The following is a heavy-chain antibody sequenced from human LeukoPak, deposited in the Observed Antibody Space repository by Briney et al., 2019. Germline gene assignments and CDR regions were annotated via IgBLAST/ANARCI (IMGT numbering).Heavy chain of an antibody. Sequence: ASVKVSCKASGYTFTSYDINWVRQATGQGLEWMGWMNPNSGNTGYAQKFQGRVTMTRNTSISTAYMELSSLRSEDAAVYYCARGPPQTARTSLKDNWFDPWGQGTLVTVSS. CDR1: GYTFTSYD. D-gene: IGHD1-1*01. CDR3: ARGPPQTARTSLKDNWFDP. V-gene: IGHV1-8*01. CDR2: MNPNSGNT. J-gene: IGHJ5*02.